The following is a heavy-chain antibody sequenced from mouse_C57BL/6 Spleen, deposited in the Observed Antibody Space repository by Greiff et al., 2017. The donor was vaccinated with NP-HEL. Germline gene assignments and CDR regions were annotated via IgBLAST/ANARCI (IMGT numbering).Heavy chain of an antibody. J-gene: IGHJ4*01. V-gene: IGHV5-4*03. CDR2: ISDGGSYT. CDR3: ARAYYSNLYAMDY. CDR1: GFTFSSYA. Sequence: DVKLVESGGGLVKPGGSLKLSCAASGFTFSSYAMSWVRQTPEKRLEWVATISDGGSYTYYPDNVKGRFTISRDNAKNNLYLQMSHLKSEDTAMYYCARAYYSNLYAMDYWGQGTSVTVSS. D-gene: IGHD2-5*01.